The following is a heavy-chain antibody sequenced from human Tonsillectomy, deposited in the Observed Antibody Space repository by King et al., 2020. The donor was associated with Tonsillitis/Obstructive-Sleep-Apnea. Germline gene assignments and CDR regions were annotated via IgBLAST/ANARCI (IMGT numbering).Heavy chain of an antibody. V-gene: IGHV2-70*11. Sequence: TLKESGPALVKPTQTLTLTCTFSGFSLSTSGMCVSWIRQPPGKALEWLARIDWDDDKYYSTSLKTRLTISKDTPKNQVVLTMTNMDPVDTATYYCARIRGLTGYYSVDYFDYWGQGTLVTVSS. CDR3: ARIRGLTGYYSVDYFDY. J-gene: IGHJ4*02. CDR2: IDWDDDK. D-gene: IGHD3-9*01. CDR1: GFSLSTSGMC.